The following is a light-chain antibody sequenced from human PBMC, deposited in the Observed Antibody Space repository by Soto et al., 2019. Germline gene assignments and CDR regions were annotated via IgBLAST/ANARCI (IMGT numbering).Light chain of an antibody. CDR2: DTS. J-gene: IGKJ1*01. V-gene: IGKV3-11*01. CDR1: QSVNSF. Sequence: EIVLTPSPATLSLSPVERATLSCRASQSVNSFLAWYQQKPGQAPRLLIYDTSSRATGIPARFSGSGSGTDFTLTISRLEPEDFAVYYCHYYGTSPQTFGQGTKVDIK. CDR3: HYYGTSPQT.